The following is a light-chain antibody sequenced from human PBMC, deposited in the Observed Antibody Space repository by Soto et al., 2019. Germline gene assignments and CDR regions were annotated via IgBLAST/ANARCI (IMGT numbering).Light chain of an antibody. Sequence: EIVLTQSPATLSLSPGERVTLSCRASQNIMYDLAWYQQRPGQAPRLLVYGASTRATDAPPRFSGSGSGTEFTLTINSLQSEDFATYYCQQYRSLPRTFGQGSKVEIK. V-gene: IGKV3-15*01. CDR2: GAS. CDR1: QNIMYD. J-gene: IGKJ1*01. CDR3: QQYRSLPRT.